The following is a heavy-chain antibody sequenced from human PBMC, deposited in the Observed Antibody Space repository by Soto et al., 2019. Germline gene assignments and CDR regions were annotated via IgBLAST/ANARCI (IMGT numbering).Heavy chain of an antibody. CDR2: INHSGST. J-gene: IGHJ6*04. Sequence: SETLSLTCAVYGGSFSGYYWSWIRQPPGKGLEWIGEINHSGSTNYNPSLKSRVTISVDTSKNQFSLKLSSVTAADTAVYYCARGKYSSSWPRPRGVDVWGKGTTVTVSP. V-gene: IGHV4-34*01. D-gene: IGHD6-13*01. CDR1: GGSFSGYY. CDR3: ARGKYSSSWPRPRGVDV.